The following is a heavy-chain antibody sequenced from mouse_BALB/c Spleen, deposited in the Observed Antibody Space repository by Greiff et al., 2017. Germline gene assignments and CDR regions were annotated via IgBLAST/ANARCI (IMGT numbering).Heavy chain of an antibody. J-gene: IGHJ2*01. V-gene: IGHV7-3*02. CDR3: ARGGNDYYCDD. CDR1: GFTFTDYY. Sequence: EVKLMESGGGLVQPGGSLRLSCATSGFTFTDYYMSWVRQPPGKALEWLGFIRNKANGYTTEYSASVKGRFPISRDNSQSILYLQMNTLRAEDSATYYCARGGNDYYCDDGGQGTTLTVSS. CDR2: IRNKANGYTT. D-gene: IGHD2-4*01.